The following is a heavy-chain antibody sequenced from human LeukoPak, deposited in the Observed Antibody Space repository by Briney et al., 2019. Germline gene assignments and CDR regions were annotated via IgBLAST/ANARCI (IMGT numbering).Heavy chain of an antibody. CDR2: ISSSSSYI. J-gene: IGHJ4*02. V-gene: IGHV3-21*01. CDR1: GFTVSSNF. D-gene: IGHD6-13*01. Sequence: PGGSLRLSCAASGFTVSSNFMAWVRQAPGKGLEWVSSISSSSSYIYYADSVKGRFTISRDNAKNSLYLQMNSLRAEDTAVYYCARDLREVGAAAGTTFDYWGQGTLVTVSS. CDR3: ARDLREVGAAAGTTFDY.